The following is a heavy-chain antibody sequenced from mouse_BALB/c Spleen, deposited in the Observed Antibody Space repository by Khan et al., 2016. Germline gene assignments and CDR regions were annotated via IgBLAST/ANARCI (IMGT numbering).Heavy chain of an antibody. CDR3: ARYGTTCYFAY. CDR1: GYTFTNYG. J-gene: IGHJ2*01. D-gene: IGHD2-1*01. CDR2: INTNTGEP. V-gene: IGHV9-3*02. Sequence: QIQLVQSGPELKKPGATVKISCKASGYTFTNYGMNWVKQAPGKGLKWMGWINTNTGEPTYAEEFKGRFALSLDTSSSTAYLQLNNLKTEDTATYCCARYGTTCYFAYWGQGTTLTVSS.